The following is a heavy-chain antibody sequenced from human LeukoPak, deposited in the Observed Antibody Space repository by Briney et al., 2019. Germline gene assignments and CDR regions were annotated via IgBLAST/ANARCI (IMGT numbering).Heavy chain of an antibody. CDR1: GFTFSSYA. J-gene: IGHJ4*02. CDR2: ISGSGGST. V-gene: IGHV3-23*01. CDR3: AKDREGYCSGGSCRYFDY. D-gene: IGHD2-15*01. Sequence: PGGSLRLSCAASGFTFSSYAMSWVRQAPGKGLEWVSAISGSGGSTYYADSVKGRFTISRDNSKNTLYLQMNSLRAEDTAVYYCAKDREGYCSGGSCRYFDYRGQGTLVTVSS.